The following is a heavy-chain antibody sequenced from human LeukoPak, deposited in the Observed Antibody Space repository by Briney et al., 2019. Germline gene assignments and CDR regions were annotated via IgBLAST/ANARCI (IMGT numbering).Heavy chain of an antibody. Sequence: SVKVSCKASGGTFSSYAISWVRQAPGQGLEWMGGIIPIFGTANYAQKFQGRVTITADESTSTAYMELSSLRSEDTAVYYCARDVAAPAYYYMDVWGKGTTVTVSS. CDR3: ARDVAAPAYYYMDV. V-gene: IGHV1-69*13. J-gene: IGHJ6*03. CDR2: IIPIFGTA. D-gene: IGHD6-6*01. CDR1: GGTFSSYA.